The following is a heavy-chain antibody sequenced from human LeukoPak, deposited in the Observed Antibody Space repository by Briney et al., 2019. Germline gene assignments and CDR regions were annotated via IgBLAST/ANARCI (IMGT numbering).Heavy chain of an antibody. CDR1: GFNFNNYD. J-gene: IGHJ4*02. CDR3: ARAPREWLLGYYFDY. D-gene: IGHD3-3*01. Sequence: GGSLTLSCVASGFNFNNYDLHWVRQAPGKGLEWVANIKHDGSEKYYVDSVKGRFAISRDNAKNSLYLQMNSLRAEDTAVYYCARAPREWLLGYYFDYWGQGTLVTVSS. V-gene: IGHV3-7*01. CDR2: IKHDGSEK.